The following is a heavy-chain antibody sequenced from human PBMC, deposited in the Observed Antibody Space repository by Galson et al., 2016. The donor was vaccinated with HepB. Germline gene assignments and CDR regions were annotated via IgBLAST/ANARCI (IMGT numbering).Heavy chain of an antibody. V-gene: IGHV4-39*01. D-gene: IGHD2-15*01. Sequence: ETLSLTCTVSGGPITSDNSYWGWIRQPPGQGLEWIASLYYTGSTFFNPSLNSRVSISGDTSKSQFSLTLSSVTAADTAVYYCARRRYGGGGPCYGFDYWGQGTLVTVSS. J-gene: IGHJ4*02. CDR1: GGPITSDNSY. CDR3: ARRRYGGGGPCYGFDY. CDR2: LYYTGST.